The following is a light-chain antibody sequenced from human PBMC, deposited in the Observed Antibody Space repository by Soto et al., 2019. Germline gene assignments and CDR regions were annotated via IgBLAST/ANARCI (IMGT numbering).Light chain of an antibody. V-gene: IGLV1-47*01. CDR1: TSNIGSNF. CDR3: AAWDDSLSGWV. Sequence: QSVLAQPASASGTPGQTVTISCSGSTSNIGSNFVYWFQHLPAAAPKLLMYGNSQRPSGVPDRFSGSKSGTSASLAISGLRSDDEADYYCAAWDDSLSGWVFGGGTKVTVL. CDR2: GNS. J-gene: IGLJ3*02.